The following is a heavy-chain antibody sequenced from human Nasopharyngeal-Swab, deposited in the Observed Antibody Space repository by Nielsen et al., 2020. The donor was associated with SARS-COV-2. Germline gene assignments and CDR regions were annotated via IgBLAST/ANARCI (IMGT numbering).Heavy chain of an antibody. D-gene: IGHD4-11*01. CDR2: ISSSSSYI. Sequence: GESLKISCATSGFTFSSYSMNWVRQAPGKGLEWVSSISSSSSYIYYADSVKGRFTISRDNAKNSLYLQMNSLRAEDTAVYYRARRDTVTLYYYYYGMDVWGQGTTVTVSS. CDR1: GFTFSSYS. CDR3: ARRDTVTLYYYYYGMDV. J-gene: IGHJ6*02. V-gene: IGHV3-21*01.